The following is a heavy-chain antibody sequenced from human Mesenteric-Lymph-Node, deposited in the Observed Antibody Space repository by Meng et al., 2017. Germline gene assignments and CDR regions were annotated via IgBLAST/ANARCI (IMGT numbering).Heavy chain of an antibody. J-gene: IGHJ4*02. CDR2: IIPILGIA. CDR1: GYTFTNYG. V-gene: IGHV1-69*04. CDR3: ARDQGAYSSGWWPLDY. D-gene: IGHD6-19*01. Sequence: SVKVSCKASGYTFTNYGISWVRQAPRQGLEWMGRIIPILGIANYAQKFQGRVTITADKSTSTAYMELSSLRSEDTAVYYCARDQGAYSSGWWPLDYWGQGTLVTVSS.